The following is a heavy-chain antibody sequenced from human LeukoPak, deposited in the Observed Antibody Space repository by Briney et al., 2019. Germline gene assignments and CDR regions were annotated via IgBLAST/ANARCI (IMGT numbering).Heavy chain of an antibody. D-gene: IGHD6-19*01. CDR2: IRDKPSTYTT. Sequence: GGSLRLSCAASGFTFSDHYMDWIRQVPGKGLEWVGRIRDKPSTYTTDYAASVKGRFTISRDDSKNSLYLQMNSLKTEDTAVYYCTTQPWQVDYWGQGTLVTVSS. V-gene: IGHV3-72*01. CDR3: TTQPWQVDY. CDR1: GFTFSDHY. J-gene: IGHJ4*02.